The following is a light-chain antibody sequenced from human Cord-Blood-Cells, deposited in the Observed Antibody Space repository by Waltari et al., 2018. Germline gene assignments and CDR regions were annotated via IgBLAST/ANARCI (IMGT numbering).Light chain of an antibody. Sequence: DIVMTQSPDSLAVSLGERATINCKSSQSVLYSSNNKNYLAWYPQKPGPPPKLLIYWASTRASGVPDRFSGSGSGTDFTLTISSLQAEDVAVYYCQQYYSTPRTFGQGTKVEIK. CDR2: WAS. CDR1: QSVLYSSNNKNY. CDR3: QQYYSTPRT. V-gene: IGKV4-1*01. J-gene: IGKJ1*01.